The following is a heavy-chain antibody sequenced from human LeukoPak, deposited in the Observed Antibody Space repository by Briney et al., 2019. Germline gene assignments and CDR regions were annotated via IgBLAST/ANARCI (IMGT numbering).Heavy chain of an antibody. V-gene: IGHV3-9*01. CDR2: ISWNGAKI. CDR3: GKDVYRSTGYYSVSSYYYGVDV. Sequence: GGSLRLSCAASGFIFDDYAMHWVRQVPGKGLEWVSTISWNGAKIAYADSVKGRFTVSRDNAKNSLYLHMNSLRAEDTAFYFCGKDVYRSTGYYSVSSYYYGVDVWGQGTTVIVSS. J-gene: IGHJ6*02. CDR1: GFIFDDYA. D-gene: IGHD3-9*01.